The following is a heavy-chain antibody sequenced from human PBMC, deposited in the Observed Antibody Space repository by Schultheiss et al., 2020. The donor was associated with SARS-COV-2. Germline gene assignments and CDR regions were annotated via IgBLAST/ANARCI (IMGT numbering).Heavy chain of an antibody. Sequence: SQTLSLTCTVSGGSISSYYWSWIRQPPGKGLEWIGYIYYSGNTNYNPSLKCRVTISVDTSKNQFSLKLSSVTAADTAVYYCARDELGYCSGGSCPLYFDNWGQGTLVTVSS. V-gene: IGHV4-59*12. CDR1: GGSISSYY. CDR2: IYYSGNT. D-gene: IGHD2-15*01. J-gene: IGHJ4*02. CDR3: ARDELGYCSGGSCPLYFDN.